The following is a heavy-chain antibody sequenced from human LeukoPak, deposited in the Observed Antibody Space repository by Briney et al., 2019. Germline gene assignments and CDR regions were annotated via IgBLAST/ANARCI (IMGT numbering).Heavy chain of an antibody. Sequence: PSETLSLTCAVYGGSFSGYYWGWIRQPPGKGLEWIGEINHSGSTNYNPSLKSRVTISVDTSKNQFSLKLSSVTAADTAVYYCARHLDTMVRGVIIPYYFDYWGQGTLVTVSS. CDR2: INHSGST. V-gene: IGHV4-34*01. J-gene: IGHJ4*02. D-gene: IGHD3-10*01. CDR3: ARHLDTMVRGVIIPYYFDY. CDR1: GGSFSGYY.